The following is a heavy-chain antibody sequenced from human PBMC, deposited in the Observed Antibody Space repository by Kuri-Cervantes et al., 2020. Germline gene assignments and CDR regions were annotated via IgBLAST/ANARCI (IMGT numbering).Heavy chain of an antibody. V-gene: IGHV1-2*02. Sequence: ASVKVSCKASGYTFTGYYMHWVRQAPGQGLEWMGWINPNSSGTNYAQKFQGRVTMTRDTSISTAYMELSRLRSDDTAVYYCARVWFGEPTPYYYYYHGMDVWGQGTTVTVSS. CDR1: GYTFTGYY. J-gene: IGHJ6*02. CDR2: INPNSSGT. D-gene: IGHD3-10*01. CDR3: ARVWFGEPTPYYYYYHGMDV.